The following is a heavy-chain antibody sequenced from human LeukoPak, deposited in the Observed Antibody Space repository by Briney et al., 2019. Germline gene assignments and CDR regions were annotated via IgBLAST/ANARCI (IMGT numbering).Heavy chain of an antibody. Sequence: GGSLRLSCAASGFTFSSYSMNWVRQAPGKGLEWVSSINSNSRYKYYADSVKGRFTISRDNAKNSLYLQMNSLRAEDTAVYYCARSRQHQYDSSGHFEIFNWYFDLWGRGTLVTVSS. CDR2: INSNSRYK. CDR1: GFTFSSYS. CDR3: ARSRQHQYDSSGHFEIFNWYFDL. J-gene: IGHJ2*01. V-gene: IGHV3-21*01. D-gene: IGHD3-22*01.